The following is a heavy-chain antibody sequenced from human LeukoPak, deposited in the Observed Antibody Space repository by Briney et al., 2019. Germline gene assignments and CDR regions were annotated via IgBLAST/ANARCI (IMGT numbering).Heavy chain of an antibody. CDR1: GGSISSYY. CDR3: ARDRGSQPFIDY. V-gene: IGHV4-59*01. Sequence: SETLSLTCTVSGGSISSYYWSWIRQPPGKGLEWIGYVFHTGSTNYNPSLKSRVTISVDTSKNQFSLKLSSVTAADTAVYYCARDRGSQPFIDYWGQGTLVTVSS. D-gene: IGHD1-26*01. J-gene: IGHJ4*02. CDR2: VFHTGST.